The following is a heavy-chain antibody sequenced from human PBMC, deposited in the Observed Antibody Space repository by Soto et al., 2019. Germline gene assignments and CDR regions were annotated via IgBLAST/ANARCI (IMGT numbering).Heavy chain of an antibody. CDR3: GRGGDYYYVXY. CDR2: INAGNGNT. J-gene: IGHJ4*02. D-gene: IGHD2-21*01. V-gene: IGHV1-3*01. CDR1: GYTFTSYA. Sequence: ASVKVSCKASGYTFTSYAMHWVRQAPGQRLEWMGWINAGNGNTKYSQKFQGRVTITRDTSASTAYMELTSLRSEDTAVYYCGRGGDYYYVXYWGQGTLVTVSS.